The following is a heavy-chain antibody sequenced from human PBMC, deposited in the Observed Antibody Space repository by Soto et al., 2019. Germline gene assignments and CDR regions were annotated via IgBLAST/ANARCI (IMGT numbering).Heavy chain of an antibody. V-gene: IGHV1-18*04. CDR2: ISAYNGNT. D-gene: IGHD6-13*01. J-gene: IGHJ6*02. CDR1: GYTFTSYG. Sequence: ASVKVSCKASGYTFTSYGISWVRQAPGQGLEWMGWISAYNGNTNYAQKLQGRVTMTTDTSTSTAYMELRSLRSDDTAVYYCARGEVSSSWYGPYYYGMDVWGQGTTVTVSS. CDR3: ARGEVSSSWYGPYYYGMDV.